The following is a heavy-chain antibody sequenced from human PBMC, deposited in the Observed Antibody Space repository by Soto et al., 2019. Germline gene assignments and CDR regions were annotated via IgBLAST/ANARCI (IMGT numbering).Heavy chain of an antibody. CDR2: IIPVFGSA. J-gene: IGHJ6*02. CDR1: GGTFSSYG. V-gene: IGHV1-69*06. Sequence: SVKVSCKASGGTFSSYGISWVRQAPGQGLEWMGGIIPVFGSANYAQKFQGRVTITADKSTSAAYMELSSLSSEDTAVYYCARYGARGSSWYGGKNGMDVWGQGTTVTVSS. CDR3: ARYGARGSSWYGGKNGMDV. D-gene: IGHD6-13*01.